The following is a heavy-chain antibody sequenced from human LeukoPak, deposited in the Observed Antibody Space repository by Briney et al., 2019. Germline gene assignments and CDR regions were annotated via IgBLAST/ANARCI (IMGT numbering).Heavy chain of an antibody. CDR1: GGSISSYY. CDR2: IYYSGST. J-gene: IGHJ3*02. D-gene: IGHD3-9*01. CDR3: ARSVLRYFDWLPPGDAFDI. V-gene: IGHV4-59*01. Sequence: KPSETLSLTCTVSGGSISSYYWSWIRQPPGKGLEWIGYIYYSGSTNYNPSLKSRVTISVDTSKNQFSLKLSSVTAADTAVYYCARSVLRYFDWLPPGDAFDIWGQGTMVTVSS.